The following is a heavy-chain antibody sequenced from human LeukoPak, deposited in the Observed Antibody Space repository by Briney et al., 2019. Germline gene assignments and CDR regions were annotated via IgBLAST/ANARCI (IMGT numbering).Heavy chain of an antibody. CDR2: IYYSGST. Sequence: SETLSLTCTVSGGSISSHYWSWIRQSPGKGLEWIGYIYYSGSTNYNPSLKSRVTISVDTSKNQFSLKLSSVTAADTAVYYCAREVGADPDAFDIWGQGTMVTVSS. J-gene: IGHJ3*02. D-gene: IGHD1-26*01. V-gene: IGHV4-59*11. CDR3: AREVGADPDAFDI. CDR1: GGSISSHY.